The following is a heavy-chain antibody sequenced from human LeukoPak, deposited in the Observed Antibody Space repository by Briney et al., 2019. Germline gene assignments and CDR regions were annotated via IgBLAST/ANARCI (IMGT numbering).Heavy chain of an antibody. Sequence: ASVKVSCKASGYTFTGYYMHWVRQAPGQGREWMAWINPTSGATNYAQKFQGRVTMTRETSISTVYMELRRLRSDDTAVYYCARNGEYFYDRRDFDYWGQGTLVTVSS. CDR2: INPTSGAT. J-gene: IGHJ4*02. CDR3: ARNGEYFYDRRDFDY. D-gene: IGHD3-22*01. CDR1: GYTFTGYY. V-gene: IGHV1-2*02.